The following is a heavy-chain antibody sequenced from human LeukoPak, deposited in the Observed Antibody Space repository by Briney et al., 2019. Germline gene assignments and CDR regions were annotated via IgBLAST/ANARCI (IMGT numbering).Heavy chain of an antibody. V-gene: IGHV3-11*01. CDR2: ISTSGSVK. CDR1: GFIFSDYY. CDR3: ARMDDYYDSRMDAFDI. J-gene: IGHJ3*02. Sequence: GGSLRLTCAASGFIFSDYYMSWIRQAPGKGLEWVSYISTSGSVKYYADSVKGRFTISRDNAKNSLYLQMNSLRAEDTAVYYCARMDDYYDSRMDAFDIWGQGTMVTVSS. D-gene: IGHD3-22*01.